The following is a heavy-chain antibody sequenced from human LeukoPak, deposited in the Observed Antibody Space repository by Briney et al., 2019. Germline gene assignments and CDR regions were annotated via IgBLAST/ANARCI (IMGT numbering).Heavy chain of an antibody. D-gene: IGHD3-10*01. J-gene: IGHJ5*02. CDR2: IYRGGDI. V-gene: IGHV3-66*01. CDR1: GFTVSSNY. CDR3: ARGSWVRGVPGDNWFDP. Sequence: GGSLRLSCTASGFTVSSNYMSWVRQAPGKGLEWVSVIYRGGDIYYADSVKGRFTISRDNSKNTLYLQMNSLRAEDTAVYYCARGSWVRGVPGDNWFDPWGQGTLVTVSS.